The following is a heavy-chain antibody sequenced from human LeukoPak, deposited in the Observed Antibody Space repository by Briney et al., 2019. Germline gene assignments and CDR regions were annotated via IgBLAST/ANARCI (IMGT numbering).Heavy chain of an antibody. CDR2: IYFTGSS. V-gene: IGHV4-59*08. D-gene: IGHD6-13*01. CDR3: ARVARAAAAGTAHLDY. Sequence: SETLSLTCTVSGDSISSYYWTWVRQPPGKGLELIGYIYFTGSSNYKPSLRGRVTMSIDTSKSQVSLNLRSVTAADTAVYFCARVARAAAAGTAHLDYWGQGTLVTVS. CDR1: GDSISSYY. J-gene: IGHJ4*02.